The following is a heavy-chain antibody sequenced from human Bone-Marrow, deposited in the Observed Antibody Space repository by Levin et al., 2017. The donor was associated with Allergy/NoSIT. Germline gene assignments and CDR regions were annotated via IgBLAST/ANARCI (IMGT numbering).Heavy chain of an antibody. V-gene: IGHV3-15*07. CDR3: TTRAGDLPAAMSARYNWFDP. D-gene: IGHD2-2*01. CDR1: GFTFSNAW. J-gene: IGHJ5*02. Sequence: GGSLRLSCAASGFTFSNAWMNWVRQAPGKGLEWVGRIKSKTDGGTTDYAAPVKGRFTISRDDSKNTLYLQMNSLKTEDTAVYYCTTRAGDLPAAMSARYNWFDPWGQGTLVTVSS. CDR2: IKSKTDGGTT.